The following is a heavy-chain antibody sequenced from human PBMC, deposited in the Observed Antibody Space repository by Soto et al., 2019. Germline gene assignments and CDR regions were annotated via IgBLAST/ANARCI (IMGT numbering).Heavy chain of an antibody. CDR2: IDPSDSYT. V-gene: IGHV5-10-1*01. Sequence: GESLKISCKGSGYSFTSYWMSWVRQMPGKGLEWMGRIDPSDSYTNYSPSFQGHVTISADKSISTAYLQWSSLKASDTAMYYCARHEFFTEAVAADYWGQGTLVTVSS. CDR3: ARHEFFTEAVAADY. CDR1: GYSFTSYW. J-gene: IGHJ4*02. D-gene: IGHD6-19*01.